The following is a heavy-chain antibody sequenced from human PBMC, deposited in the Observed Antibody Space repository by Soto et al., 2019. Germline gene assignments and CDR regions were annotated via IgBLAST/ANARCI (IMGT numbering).Heavy chain of an antibody. D-gene: IGHD1-26*01. V-gene: IGHV4-59*08. CDR2: IYYSGST. CDR1: GGSISSYY. Sequence: SETLSLTCTVSGGSISSYYWSWIRQPPGKGLEWIGYIYYSGSTNYNPSLKSRVTIPVDTSKNQFSLKLSSVTAADTAVYYCARHKGRREGDAFDIWGQGTMVTVSS. J-gene: IGHJ3*02. CDR3: ARHKGRREGDAFDI.